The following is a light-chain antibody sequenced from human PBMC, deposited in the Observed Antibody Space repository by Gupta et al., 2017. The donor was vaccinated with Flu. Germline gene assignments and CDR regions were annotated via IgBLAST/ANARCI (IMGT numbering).Light chain of an antibody. V-gene: IGKV3-11*01. J-gene: IGKJ2*01. CDR2: DAS. CDR3: QQRSNWHPYT. Sequence: EIVLTQSPATLSLSPGERATLSCRASQSVSSYLAWYKQKPGQAPRLLIYDASNRYTGIPARFSGSGYGTDLTLTISSREPEDFAVYYCQQRSNWHPYTFGEGTKMEIK. CDR1: QSVSSY.